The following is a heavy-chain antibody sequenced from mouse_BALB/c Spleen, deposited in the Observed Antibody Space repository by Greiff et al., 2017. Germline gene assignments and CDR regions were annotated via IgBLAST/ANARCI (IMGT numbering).Heavy chain of an antibody. CDR1: GFTFSSFG. J-gene: IGHJ2*01. V-gene: IGHV5-17*02. Sequence: EVQRVESGGGLVQPGGSRKLSCAASGFTFSSFGMHWVRQAPEKGLEWVAYISSGSSTIYYADTVKGRFTISRDNPKNTLFLQMTSLRSEDTAMYYCARRGVTTLFDYWGQGTTLTVSS. D-gene: IGHD2-1*01. CDR2: ISSGSSTI. CDR3: ARRGVTTLFDY.